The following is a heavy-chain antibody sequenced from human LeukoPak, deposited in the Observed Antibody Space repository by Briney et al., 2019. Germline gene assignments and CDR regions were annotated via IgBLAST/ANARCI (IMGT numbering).Heavy chain of an antibody. J-gene: IGHJ2*01. V-gene: IGHV4-4*07. D-gene: IGHD2-15*01. CDR2: IYTSGST. Sequence: SETLSLTCTVSGGSISSYYWSWIRQPAGKGLEWIGRIYTSGSTNYNPSLKSRVTMSVDTSKNQFSLKLSSVTAADTAVYYCARHCSGGSCYSVADWYFDLWGRGTLVTVSS. CDR1: GGSISSYY. CDR3: ARHCSGGSCYSVADWYFDL.